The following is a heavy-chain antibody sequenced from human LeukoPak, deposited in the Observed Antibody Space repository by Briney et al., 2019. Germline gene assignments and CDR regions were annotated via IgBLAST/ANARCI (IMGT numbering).Heavy chain of an antibody. Sequence: GGSLRLSCATSGFALSGNGIHWVRQAPGKGLEWMAVAGSEGTNTYYADSVKGRFTISRDNSKGTVYLQMNSLRDEDTAVYYCAKGCGGDCFILKYWGQGTLVAVSS. CDR3: AKGCGGDCFILKY. CDR2: AGSEGTNT. D-gene: IGHD2-21*02. V-gene: IGHV3-33*06. CDR1: GFALSGNG. J-gene: IGHJ4*02.